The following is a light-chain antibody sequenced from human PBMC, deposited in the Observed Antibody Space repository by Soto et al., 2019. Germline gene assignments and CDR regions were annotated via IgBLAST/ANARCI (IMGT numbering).Light chain of an antibody. J-gene: IGKJ5*01. Sequence: DIQMTHSPSTLSASVGDRVTITCRASQSISSWLAWYQQKPGKAPKLLIYDASSLQSGVPSRFSGIESGTEFTLSISSLQPDDFATYYCQQYSNYPITFGQGTRLEIK. CDR1: QSISSW. CDR2: DAS. V-gene: IGKV1-5*01. CDR3: QQYSNYPIT.